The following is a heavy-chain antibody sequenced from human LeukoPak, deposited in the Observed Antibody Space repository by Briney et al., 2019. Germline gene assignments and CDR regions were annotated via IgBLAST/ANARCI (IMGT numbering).Heavy chain of an antibody. CDR1: GGSISSGGYY. CDR2: IYYSGST. Sequence: SETLSLTCTVSGGSISSGGYYWSRIRQHPGKGLEWIGYIYYSGSTNYNPSLKSRVTISVDTSKNQFSLKLSSVTAADTAVYYCARDYGDYGLDYWGQGTLVTVSS. J-gene: IGHJ4*02. V-gene: IGHV4-61*08. CDR3: ARDYGDYGLDY. D-gene: IGHD4-17*01.